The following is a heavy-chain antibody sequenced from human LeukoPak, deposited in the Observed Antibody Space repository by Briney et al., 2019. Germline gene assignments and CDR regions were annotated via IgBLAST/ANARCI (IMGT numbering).Heavy chain of an antibody. J-gene: IGHJ4*02. V-gene: IGHV4-30-4*01. D-gene: IGHD3-3*01. CDR2: IYYSGST. Sequence: KPSETLSLTCTVSGGSISSGDYYWSWIRQPPGKGLEWIGYIYYSGSTYYNPSLKSRVTISVDTSKNQFSLKLSSVTAADTAVYYCASITIFGVVNYDCWGQGTLVTVSS. CDR3: ASITIFGVVNYDC. CDR1: GGSISSGDYY.